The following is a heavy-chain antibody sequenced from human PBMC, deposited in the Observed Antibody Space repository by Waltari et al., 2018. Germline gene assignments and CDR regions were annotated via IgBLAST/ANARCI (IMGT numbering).Heavy chain of an antibody. CDR1: GFSISTGGVG. Sequence: QITLTESGPTLVKPTQTLTLTCTFPGFSISTGGVGVGWIRQVPGKALDCLALIYWNGDKRHSPSLKSRLTITKDTSENQVVLTMTNMDPVDTGTYYCAHYGDYDRAPFDHWGQGILVTVSS. J-gene: IGHJ4*02. CDR3: AHYGDYDRAPFDH. V-gene: IGHV2-5*01. CDR2: IYWNGDK. D-gene: IGHD4-17*01.